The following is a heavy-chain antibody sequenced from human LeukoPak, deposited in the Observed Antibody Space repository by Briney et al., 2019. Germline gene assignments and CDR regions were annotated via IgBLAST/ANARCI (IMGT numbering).Heavy chain of an antibody. CDR1: GFTFSNYA. D-gene: IGHD2-21*02. CDR3: AKRLGDPRAFDY. Sequence: SGGSLRLSCAASGFTFSNYATSWVRQAPGKGLEWVSGISGTSGTINYAAPVKGRFTISRDNSKNTLYLQMNSLRVDDMAVYYCAKRLGDPRAFDYWGQGTLVTVSS. J-gene: IGHJ4*02. CDR2: ISGTSGTI. V-gene: IGHV3-23*01.